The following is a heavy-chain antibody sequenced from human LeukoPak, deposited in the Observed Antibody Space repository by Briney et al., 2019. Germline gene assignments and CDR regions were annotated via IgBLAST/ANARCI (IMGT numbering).Heavy chain of an antibody. CDR3: ERGRRATIFRVVRSYYYYYYMDV. CDR2: MNPNRGNT. Sequence: ASVKVSCKASGYTFTSYDINWVRQATGQGLEWMGWMNPNRGNTGYAQKFQGRVTMTRNTSISTAYMELSSLSSEDTAVYYCERGRRATIFRVVRSYYYYYYMDVWGKGTTVTVSS. J-gene: IGHJ6*03. D-gene: IGHD3-3*01. V-gene: IGHV1-8*01. CDR1: GYTFTSYD.